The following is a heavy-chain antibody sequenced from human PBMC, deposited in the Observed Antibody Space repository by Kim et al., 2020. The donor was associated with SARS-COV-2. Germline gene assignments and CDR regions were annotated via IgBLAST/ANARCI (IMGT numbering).Heavy chain of an antibody. Sequence: GGSLRLSCAVSGFSVITNYLNWVRQAPGKGLEWVSVIYTSGSTNYADSVKGRFTISRDYSKNTLYLQMNNLRAEDTAVYYCARDLGDYDSAPYYYYNAM. CDR2: IYTSGST. CDR1: GFSVITNY. D-gene: IGHD3-16*01. J-gene: IGHJ6*01. CDR3: ARDLGDYDSAPYYYYNAM. V-gene: IGHV3-53*01.